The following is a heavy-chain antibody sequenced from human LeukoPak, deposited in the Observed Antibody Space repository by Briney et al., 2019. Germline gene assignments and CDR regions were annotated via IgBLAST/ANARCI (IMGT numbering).Heavy chain of an antibody. CDR1: GFSFSNYG. D-gene: IGHD6-13*01. J-gene: IGHJ4*02. V-gene: IGHV3-33*06. Sequence: GGSLRLSCAASGFSFSNYGMHWVRQAPGKGLDWVAVIWYDGSYKYYADSVKGRFTISRDNSKNTLYLQMNSLRAEDTAVYYCAKVVQYTASTGTGLDYWGQGTLVTVSS. CDR3: AKVVQYTASTGTGLDY. CDR2: IWYDGSYK.